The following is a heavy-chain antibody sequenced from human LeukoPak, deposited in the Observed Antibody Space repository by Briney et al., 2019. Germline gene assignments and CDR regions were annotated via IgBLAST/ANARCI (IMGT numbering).Heavy chain of an antibody. CDR1: GFTFSSYA. J-gene: IGHJ6*02. CDR2: ISGSGGST. CDR3: AKLDTELYGDYARCGMDV. D-gene: IGHD4-17*01. V-gene: IGHV3-23*01. Sequence: GGSLRLSCAASGFTFSSYAMSWVRQAPGKGLEWVSAISGSGGSTYYADSVKGRFTISRDNSKNTLYLQMNSLRAEDAAVYYCAKLDTELYGDYARCGMDVWGQGTTVTVSS.